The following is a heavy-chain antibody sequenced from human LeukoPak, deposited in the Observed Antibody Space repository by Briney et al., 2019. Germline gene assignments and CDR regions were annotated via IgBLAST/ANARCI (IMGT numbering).Heavy chain of an antibody. D-gene: IGHD6-19*01. V-gene: IGHV3-11*01. Sequence: GGSLRLSCAASGFTFSDYYMSWIRQAPGKGLEWVSYISSSGSTIYYADSVKGRFTISRDNAKNSLYLQMNSLGAEDTAVYYCARDRTIAVAANDAFDIWGQGTMVTVSS. CDR2: ISSSGSTI. J-gene: IGHJ3*02. CDR1: GFTFSDYY. CDR3: ARDRTIAVAANDAFDI.